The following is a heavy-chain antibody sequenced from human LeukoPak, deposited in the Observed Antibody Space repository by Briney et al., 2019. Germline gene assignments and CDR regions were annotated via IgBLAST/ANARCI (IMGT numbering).Heavy chain of an antibody. CDR3: ARDPLRYLRVGHYDY. Sequence: GGSLRLSCAASGFTFSNSAMNWVRQVPGKGLEWVSSIDYDSSHIYYAASVRGRFTISRDNARNSVYLQMNSLRVEDTSVYYCARDPLRYLRVGHYDYWGQGTLVAVSS. J-gene: IGHJ4*02. CDR2: IDYDSSHI. D-gene: IGHD3-9*01. V-gene: IGHV3-21*01. CDR1: GFTFSNSA.